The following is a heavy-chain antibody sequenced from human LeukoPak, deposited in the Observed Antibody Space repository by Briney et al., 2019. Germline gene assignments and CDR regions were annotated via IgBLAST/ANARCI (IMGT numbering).Heavy chain of an antibody. CDR1: GFTFSSYS. D-gene: IGHD5-24*01. CDR3: ARDYLQLWLKGWFDP. V-gene: IGHV3-48*01. J-gene: IGHJ5*02. CDR2: ISSSSSTI. Sequence: PGGSLRLSCAASGFTFSSYSMNWVRQAPGKGLEWVSYISSSSSTIYYADSVEGRFTISRDNAKNSLYLQMNSLRAEDTAVYYCARDYLQLWLKGWFDPWGQGTLVTVSS.